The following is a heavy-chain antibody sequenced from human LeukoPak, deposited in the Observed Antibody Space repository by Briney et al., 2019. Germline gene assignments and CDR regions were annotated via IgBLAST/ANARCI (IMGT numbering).Heavy chain of an antibody. Sequence: PSQTLSLTCTASGGSISSGGYYWSWIRQHPGKGLERIGYIYYSGSTYYNPSLKSRVTISVDTSKNQFSLKLSSVTAADTAVYYCARSGSYDFWSGYLGDYYYYGMDVWGQGTTVTVSS. V-gene: IGHV4-31*03. CDR1: GGSISSGGYY. CDR3: ARSGSYDFWSGYLGDYYYYGMDV. D-gene: IGHD3-3*01. CDR2: IYYSGST. J-gene: IGHJ6*02.